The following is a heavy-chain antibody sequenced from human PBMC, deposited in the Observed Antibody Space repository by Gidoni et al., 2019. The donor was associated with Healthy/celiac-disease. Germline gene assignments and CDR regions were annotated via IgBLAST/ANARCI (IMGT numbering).Heavy chain of an antibody. V-gene: IGHV1-69*04. CDR2: ILPILGIA. Sequence: QVQLVQSGAEVKKPGSSVKVSCKASAGTFSSSAISWVRQAPGQGLEWMGRILPILGIANYAQKFQGRVTITADKSTSTAYMELSSLRSEDTAVYYCARDGGTNWGYFDYWGQGTLVTVSS. CDR1: AGTFSSSA. D-gene: IGHD7-27*01. J-gene: IGHJ4*02. CDR3: ARDGGTNWGYFDY.